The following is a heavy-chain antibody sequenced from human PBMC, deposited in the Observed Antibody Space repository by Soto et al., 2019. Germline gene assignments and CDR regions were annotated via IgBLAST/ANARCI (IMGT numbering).Heavy chain of an antibody. D-gene: IGHD5-12*01. CDR2: MNPNSGNT. CDR1: GYTFTSYD. J-gene: IGHJ4*02. Sequence: QVQLVQSGAEVKKPGASVKVSCKASGYTFTSYDINWVRQATGQGLEWMGWMNPNSGNTGYAQKFQGRATTTRNTSISTAYMELRSLRSEDTAVYYCASWDGYNSRAEYFDYWGQGTLVTVSS. CDR3: ASWDGYNSRAEYFDY. V-gene: IGHV1-8*01.